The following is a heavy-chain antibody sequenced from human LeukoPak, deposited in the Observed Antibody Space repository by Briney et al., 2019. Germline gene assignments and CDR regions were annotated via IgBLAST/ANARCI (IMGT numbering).Heavy chain of an antibody. J-gene: IGHJ5*02. CDR2: IYYSGST. D-gene: IGHD3-22*01. CDR3: ARQAAVVVIHWFDP. CDR1: GGSISSSSYY. V-gene: IGHV4-39*01. Sequence: PSETLSLTCTVSGGSISSSSYYWGWIRQPPGKGLEWIGSIYYSGSTYYNPSLKSRVTISVDTSKDQFSLKLSSATAADTAVYYCARQAAVVVIHWFDPWGQGTLVTVSS.